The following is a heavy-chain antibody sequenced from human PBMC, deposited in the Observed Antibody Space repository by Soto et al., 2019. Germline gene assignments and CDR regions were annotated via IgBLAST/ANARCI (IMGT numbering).Heavy chain of an antibody. V-gene: IGHV4-59*01. Sequence: SESLSLTCTVSGGSISSYYWSWIRQPPGKGLEWIGYIYYSGSSNYNPSLKRRVTISLDTSKNQFSLKLRSVTAADTAVYYCARPYSETYWAAFDVCGQGTMVTVSS. CDR3: ARPYSETYWAAFDV. J-gene: IGHJ3*01. CDR1: GGSISSYY. CDR2: IYYSGSS. D-gene: IGHD1-26*01.